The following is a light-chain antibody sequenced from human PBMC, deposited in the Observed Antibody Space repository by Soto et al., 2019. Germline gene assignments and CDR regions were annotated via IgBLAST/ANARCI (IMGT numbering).Light chain of an antibody. CDR3: QRYTTPVT. CDR2: KAS. Sequence: DIQMTQSPSTLSASVGDRVTITCRASQSVDRWLAWYQQRPGKAPKALIYKASNLESGVPSSFSGSGSGTEFTLTITSLQPGDVATYYCQRYTTPVTFGQGTMVEMK. CDR1: QSVDRW. J-gene: IGKJ1*01. V-gene: IGKV1-5*03.